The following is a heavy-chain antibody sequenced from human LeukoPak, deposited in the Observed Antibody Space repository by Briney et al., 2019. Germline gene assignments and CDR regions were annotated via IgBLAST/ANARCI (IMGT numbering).Heavy chain of an antibody. V-gene: IGHV3-20*04. D-gene: IGHD3-22*01. CDR1: GFTFGDYG. CDR3: AREGYYYDSSGYYRFEYFQH. J-gene: IGHJ1*01. Sequence: PGGSLRLSCAASGFTFGDYGMSWVRQAPGKGLEWVSGINWNGGSTGYADSVKGRFTISRDNAKNSLYLQMNSLRAEDTALYYCAREGYYYDSSGYYRFEYFQHWGQGTLVTVSS. CDR2: INWNGGST.